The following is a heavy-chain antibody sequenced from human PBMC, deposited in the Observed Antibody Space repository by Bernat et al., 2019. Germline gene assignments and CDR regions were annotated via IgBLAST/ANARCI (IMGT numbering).Heavy chain of an antibody. CDR1: GGSISSSNW. J-gene: IGHJ4*02. Sequence: QVQLQESGPGLVKPSGTLSLTCAVSGGSISSSNWWSWVRQPPGKGLEWIGEIYHSGSTNYNPSLKSRVTISVDKSKNQFSLKLSSVTAADTAVYYCARDHYDFWSGYYKVFDYWGQGTLVTVSS. V-gene: IGHV4-4*02. D-gene: IGHD3-3*01. CDR3: ARDHYDFWSGYYKVFDY. CDR2: IYHSGST.